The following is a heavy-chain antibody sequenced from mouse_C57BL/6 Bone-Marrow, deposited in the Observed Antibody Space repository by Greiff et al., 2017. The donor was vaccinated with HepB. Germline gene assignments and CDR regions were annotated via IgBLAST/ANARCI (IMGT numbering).Heavy chain of an antibody. CDR1: GYTFTSYW. CDR3: ARRITTVVAYYAMDY. Sequence: VQLQQSGAELVKPGASVKMSCKASGYTFTSYWITWVKQRPGQGLEWIGDIYPGSGSTNYNEKFKSKATLTVDTSSSTAYMQLSSLTSEDSAVYYCARRITTVVAYYAMDYWGQGTSVTVSS. CDR2: IYPGSGST. D-gene: IGHD1-1*01. V-gene: IGHV1-55*01. J-gene: IGHJ4*01.